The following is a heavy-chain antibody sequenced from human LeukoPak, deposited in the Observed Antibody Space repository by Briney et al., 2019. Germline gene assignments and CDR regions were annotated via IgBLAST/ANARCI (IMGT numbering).Heavy chain of an antibody. Sequence: GGSLRLSCAASGFTFSSYGMSWVRQAPGKGLEWVSAISGSGGSTYYADSVKGRFTISRDNSKNTLYLQMNSLRAEDTAVYYCAKDHRDTVFGVVTKDWGQGTLVTVSS. CDR2: ISGSGGST. V-gene: IGHV3-23*01. D-gene: IGHD3-3*01. CDR3: AKDHRDTVFGVVTKD. CDR1: GFTFSSYG. J-gene: IGHJ4*02.